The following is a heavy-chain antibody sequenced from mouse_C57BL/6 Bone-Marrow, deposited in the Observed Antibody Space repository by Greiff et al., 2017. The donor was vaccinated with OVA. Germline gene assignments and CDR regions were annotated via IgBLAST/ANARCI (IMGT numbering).Heavy chain of an antibody. CDR3: ARHEDGYYASYFDY. D-gene: IGHD2-3*01. V-gene: IGHV1-82*01. CDR1: GYAFSSSW. CDR2: IYPGDGDT. J-gene: IGHJ2*01. Sequence: LVKPGASVTISCKASGYAFSSSWMNWVKQRPGKGLEWIGRIYPGDGDTNYNGKFKGKATLTADKSSSTAYMQLSSLTSEDSAVYFCARHEDGYYASYFDYWGQGTTLTVSS.